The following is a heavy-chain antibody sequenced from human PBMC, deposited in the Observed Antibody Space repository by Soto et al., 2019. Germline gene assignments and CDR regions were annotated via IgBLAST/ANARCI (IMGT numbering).Heavy chain of an antibody. Sequence: EVQLLESGGGLVQPGGSLRLSCAASGFTFSSYAMSWVRQAPGKGLEWVSAISGSGGSTYYADSVKGRFTISRDNAKNPLYLQTNSLRAEDTAVYYCANRNRGGYSGYDTGWFDPWGQGTLVTVSS. CDR3: ANRNRGGYSGYDTGWFDP. D-gene: IGHD5-12*01. CDR2: ISGSGGST. CDR1: GFTFSSYA. V-gene: IGHV3-23*01. J-gene: IGHJ5*02.